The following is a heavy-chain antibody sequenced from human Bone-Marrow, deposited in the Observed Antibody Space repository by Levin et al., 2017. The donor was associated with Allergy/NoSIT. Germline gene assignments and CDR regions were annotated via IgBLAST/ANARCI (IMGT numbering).Heavy chain of an antibody. CDR2: IGGNDDT. CDR3: ARSAYCTGKCHAFDL. D-gene: IGHD2-8*02. Sequence: PGGSLRLSCAASGFALSNYVMNWVRQAPGKGLEWVSTIGGNDDTYYPDSMKGRFTISRDDSKDTLYLQMSSLRAEDTAAYYCARSAYCTGKCHAFDLWGQGTMVTVSS. CDR1: GFALSNYV. V-gene: IGHV3-23*01. J-gene: IGHJ3*01.